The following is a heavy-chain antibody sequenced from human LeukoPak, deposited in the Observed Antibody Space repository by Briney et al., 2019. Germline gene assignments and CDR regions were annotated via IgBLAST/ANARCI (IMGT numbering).Heavy chain of an antibody. D-gene: IGHD2-2*02. CDR1: GYTFTGYY. V-gene: IGHV1-2*02. J-gene: IGHJ3*02. Sequence: GASVKVSCKASGYTFTGYYMHWVRQAPGQGLEWMGWINPNSGGTNYAQKFQGRVTMTRDTSISTAYMELSRLRSDDTAVYYCARGDIVVVPAAIGLAFDIWGQGTMVTVSS. CDR3: ARGDIVVVPAAIGLAFDI. CDR2: INPNSGGT.